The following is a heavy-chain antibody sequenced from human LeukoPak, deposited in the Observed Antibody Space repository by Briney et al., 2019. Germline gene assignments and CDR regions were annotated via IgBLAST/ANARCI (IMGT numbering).Heavy chain of an antibody. Sequence: ASVKVSCKASGYTFTSYYMHWVRQAPGQGLEWMGIINPSGGSTSYAQKFQGRVTMTRDTSTSTVYMELRSLRSDDTAVYYCARGVKLERRLESWFDPWGQGTLVTVSS. CDR1: GYTFTSYY. V-gene: IGHV1-46*01. CDR3: ARGVKLERRLESWFDP. J-gene: IGHJ5*02. CDR2: INPSGGST. D-gene: IGHD1-1*01.